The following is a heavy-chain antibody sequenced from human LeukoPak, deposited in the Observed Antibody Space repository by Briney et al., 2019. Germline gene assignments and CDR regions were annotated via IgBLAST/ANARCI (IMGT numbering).Heavy chain of an antibody. CDR1: GFTFNAYT. V-gene: IGHV3-23*01. D-gene: IGHD1-7*01. J-gene: IGHJ4*02. Sequence: GGSLRLSCAASGFTFNAYTLTWVRQAPGKRPEWLAAVTGGHGVTYYTDSVRGRFTISRDNSRNTLYLQMTGLTAEDTAVYYCARDQSTTALSEYWGQGTLVAVSS. CDR2: VTGGHGVT. CDR3: ARDQSTTALSEY.